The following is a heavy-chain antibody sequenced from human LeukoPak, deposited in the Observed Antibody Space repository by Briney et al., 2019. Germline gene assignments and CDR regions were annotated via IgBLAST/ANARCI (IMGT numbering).Heavy chain of an antibody. CDR2: LSSSGSRT. CDR3: AKNKGQLVPNYCMNV. D-gene: IGHD5-24*01. Sequence: PGGSLRLSCKASGFSLSTFAMSWVRRAPGKGLELVSTLSSSGSRTYYAESVKGRFTISRDTSMNTVFLQMNSLRGDDTAIYYCAKNKGQLVPNYCMNVWGKGTTVTVSP. CDR1: GFSLSTFA. J-gene: IGHJ6*04. V-gene: IGHV3-23*01.